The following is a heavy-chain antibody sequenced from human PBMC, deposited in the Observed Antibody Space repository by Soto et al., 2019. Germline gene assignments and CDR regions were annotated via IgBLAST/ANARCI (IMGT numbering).Heavy chain of an antibody. CDR3: AYSSTPFDY. D-gene: IGHD6-13*01. CDR2: ISGSGGSA. J-gene: IGHJ4*02. V-gene: IGHV3-23*01. CDR1: GFTFSSYG. Sequence: GGSLRLSCAGSGFTFSSYGMSWVRQAPGKGLEWVSAISGSGGSACYADSVKGRFTISRDNSKNTLYLQMNSLRAEDTAVYYCAYSSTPFDYWGQGTLVTVSS.